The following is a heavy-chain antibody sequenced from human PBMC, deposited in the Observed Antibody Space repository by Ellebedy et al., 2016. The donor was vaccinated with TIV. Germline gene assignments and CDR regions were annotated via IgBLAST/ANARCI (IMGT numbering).Heavy chain of an antibody. J-gene: IGHJ4*02. V-gene: IGHV2-26*01. CDR2: IFSNDEK. CDR3: VRALKYCGGDCTYKFDF. D-gene: IGHD2-21*02. Sequence: SGPTLVKPKETLTLTCTVSGFSLTNIIMGVSWIRQPPGKALEWLAHIFSNDEKSNSTTLEARLSISKDTAKRQVVLTVANMDPVDTATYYCVRALKYCGGDCTYKFDFWGQGALVTVSS. CDR1: GFSLTNIIMG.